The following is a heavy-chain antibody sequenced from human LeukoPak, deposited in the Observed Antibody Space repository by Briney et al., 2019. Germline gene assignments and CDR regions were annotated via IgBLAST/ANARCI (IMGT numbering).Heavy chain of an antibody. CDR3: ARGVGPRLARWLQYTINDY. Sequence: PGGSLRLSCAASGFTVSSNYMSWVRQAPGKGLEWVSVIYSGGSTYYADSVKGRFTISRDNSKNTLYLQMNSLRAEDTAVYYWARGVGPRLARWLQYTINDYWGQGTLVTVSS. CDR2: IYSGGST. J-gene: IGHJ4*02. D-gene: IGHD5-24*01. V-gene: IGHV3-53*01. CDR1: GFTVSSNY.